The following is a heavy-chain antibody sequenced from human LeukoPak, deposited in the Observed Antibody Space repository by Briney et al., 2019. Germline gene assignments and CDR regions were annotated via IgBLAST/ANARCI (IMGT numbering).Heavy chain of an antibody. V-gene: IGHV3-9*01. J-gene: IGHJ4*02. CDR2: ISWNSGSI. CDR3: ARDKGDDFWSGYSRPDY. Sequence: GGSLRLSCAASGFTFDDYAMHWVRQAPGKGLEWVSGISWNSGSIGYADSVKGRFTISRDNSKNTLYLQMNSLRAEDTAVYYCARDKGDDFWSGYSRPDYWGQGTLVTVSS. D-gene: IGHD3-3*01. CDR1: GFTFDDYA.